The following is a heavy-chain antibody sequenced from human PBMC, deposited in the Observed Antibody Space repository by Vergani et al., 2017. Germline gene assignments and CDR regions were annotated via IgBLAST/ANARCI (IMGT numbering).Heavy chain of an antibody. V-gene: IGHV3-49*03. CDR3: TRELAAADETRFDY. CDR2: IRSKAYGGTT. CDR1: GFTFGDYA. D-gene: IGHD6-13*01. J-gene: IGHJ4*02. Sequence: EVQLVESGGGLVQPGRSLRLSCTASGFTFGDYAMSWFRQAPGKGLEWVGFIRSKAYGGTTEYAASVKGRFTISRDDSKSIAYLQMNSLKTEDTAVYYCTRELAAADETRFDYWGQETLVTVSS.